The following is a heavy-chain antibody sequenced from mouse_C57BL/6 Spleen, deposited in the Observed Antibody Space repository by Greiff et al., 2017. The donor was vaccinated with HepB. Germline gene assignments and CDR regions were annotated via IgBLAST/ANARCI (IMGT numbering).Heavy chain of an antibody. D-gene: IGHD1-1*01. Sequence: EVQLQQSGPELVKPGASVKISCKASGYTFTDYYMNWVKQSHGKSLEWIGDINPNNGGTSYNQKFKGKATLTVDKSSSTAYMELRSLTSEDSAVYYCARHHYGSSYGYFDVWGTGTTVTVSS. CDR1: GYTFTDYY. V-gene: IGHV1-26*01. CDR3: ARHHYGSSYGYFDV. CDR2: INPNNGGT. J-gene: IGHJ1*03.